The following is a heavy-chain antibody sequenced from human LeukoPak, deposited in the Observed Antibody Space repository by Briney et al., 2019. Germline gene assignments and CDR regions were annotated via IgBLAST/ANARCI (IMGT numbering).Heavy chain of an antibody. CDR1: GFTFSSYS. CDR2: ISSRSSYI. J-gene: IGHJ4*02. Sequence: GGSLRLSCAASGFTFSSYSMNWVRQAPGKGLEWVSSISSRSSYIYYADSVKGRFTISRDNAQNSLYLQMNRLRAEDTAVYYCARSMIAVAGPLDYWGQGTLVTVSS. V-gene: IGHV3-21*01. D-gene: IGHD6-19*01. CDR3: ARSMIAVAGPLDY.